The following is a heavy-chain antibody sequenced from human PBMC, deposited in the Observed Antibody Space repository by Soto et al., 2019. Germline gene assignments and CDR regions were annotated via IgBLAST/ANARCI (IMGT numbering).Heavy chain of an antibody. CDR1: GGTFSSHS. CDR3: ATGSFTSTGGRIGYHYNAMDV. V-gene: IGHV1-69*13. CDR2: IIPIFGPA. Sequence: SVKVSCKSSGGTFSSHSINWVRQAPGQGLEWMGGIIPIFGPANFAKNFQGRVTITADESTTTAYMELSSLTSEDTAVYYCATGSFTSTGGRIGYHYNAMDVWGQGTTVTV. D-gene: IGHD1-1*01. J-gene: IGHJ6*02.